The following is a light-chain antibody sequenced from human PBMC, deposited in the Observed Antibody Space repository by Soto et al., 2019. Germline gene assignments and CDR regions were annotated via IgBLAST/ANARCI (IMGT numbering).Light chain of an antibody. CDR2: GAS. Sequence: EVVMTQSPATLSVSPGERATLPCRASQSVSSNLAWYQQKPGQAPRLLIYGASTRATGIPVRFSGSGSGTEFTLTISSLQSEDFAVYYCQQYNNWPRTFGQGTKVDIK. J-gene: IGKJ1*01. CDR1: QSVSSN. V-gene: IGKV3-15*01. CDR3: QQYNNWPRT.